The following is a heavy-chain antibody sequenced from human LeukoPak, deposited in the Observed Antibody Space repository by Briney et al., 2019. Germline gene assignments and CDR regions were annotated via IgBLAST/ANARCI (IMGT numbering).Heavy chain of an antibody. D-gene: IGHD3-22*01. Sequence: PSEALSLTCTVSGGSISSYYWSWIRQPPGKGLEWIGYIYYSGSTNYNPSLKSRVTISVDTSKNQFSLKLTSVTAADTAVYYCARDFKYYGSSGYYAFDIWGQGTMVTVSS. J-gene: IGHJ3*02. CDR1: GGSISSYY. CDR2: IYYSGST. CDR3: ARDFKYYGSSGYYAFDI. V-gene: IGHV4-59*01.